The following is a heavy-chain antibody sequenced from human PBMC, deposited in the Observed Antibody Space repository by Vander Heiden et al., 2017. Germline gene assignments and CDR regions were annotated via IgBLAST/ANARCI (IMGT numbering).Heavy chain of an antibody. CDR2: ISGSGGST. CDR3: AKDPRARYYFDY. Sequence: EVQLLESGGGLVQPGGSLRLYCAASGFTFSSYAMSWVRQAPGKGLEWVSVISGSGGSTYDADSVKGRFTISRDNSKNTLYLQMNSLRAEDTAVYYCAKDPRARYYFDYWGQGTLVTVSS. J-gene: IGHJ4*02. D-gene: IGHD6-6*01. CDR1: GFTFSSYA. V-gene: IGHV3-23*01.